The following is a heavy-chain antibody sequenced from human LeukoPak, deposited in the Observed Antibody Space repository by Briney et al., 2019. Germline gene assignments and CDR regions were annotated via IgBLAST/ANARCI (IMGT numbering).Heavy chain of an antibody. CDR1: GFTLSRYW. Sequence: GGSLRLSCAASGFTLSRYWMSWVRQAPGKGLEWVANMKQDGSEKNYVDSVKGRFTISRDNAENSLHLQMNSLRAEDTAVYYCARDFNYYDSSVNYFDSWGQGTLVTVSS. J-gene: IGHJ4*02. CDR2: MKQDGSEK. D-gene: IGHD3-22*01. CDR3: ARDFNYYDSSVNYFDS. V-gene: IGHV3-7*01.